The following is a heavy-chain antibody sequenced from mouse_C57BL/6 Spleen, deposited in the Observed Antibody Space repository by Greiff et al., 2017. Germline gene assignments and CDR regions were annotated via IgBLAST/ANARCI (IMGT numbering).Heavy chain of an antibody. J-gene: IGHJ1*03. V-gene: IGHV14-2*01. CDR2: IDPEDGAT. CDR1: GFNINDYY. Sequence: VQLQQSGAELVKPGASVKLSCTASGFNINDYYMHWVKQRTEQGLEWIGRIDPEDGATTYAPQFPGKATITADPSSHTAYLLLSRLTSEDTAVYYGARTPLYDWYCDVWGTGTTVTVSS. D-gene: IGHD1-1*01. CDR3: ARTPLYDWYCDV.